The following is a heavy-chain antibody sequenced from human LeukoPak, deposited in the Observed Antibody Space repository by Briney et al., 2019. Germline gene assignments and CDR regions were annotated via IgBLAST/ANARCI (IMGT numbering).Heavy chain of an antibody. CDR3: AKAVAGTTFDY. CDR1: GFTVSSNY. D-gene: IGHD6-19*01. V-gene: IGHV3-66*01. Sequence: GGSLRLSCAASGFTVSSNYMSWVRQAPGKGLEWVSVIYSGGSTYYADSVEGRFTISRDNSKNTLYLQMNSLRAEDTAVYYCAKAVAGTTFDYWGQGTLVTVSS. CDR2: IYSGGST. J-gene: IGHJ4*02.